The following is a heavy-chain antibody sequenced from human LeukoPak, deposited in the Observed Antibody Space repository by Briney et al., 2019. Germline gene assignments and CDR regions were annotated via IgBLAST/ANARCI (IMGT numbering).Heavy chain of an antibody. J-gene: IGHJ5*02. CDR3: ARVSARYYGSGTPWFDP. D-gene: IGHD3-10*01. V-gene: IGHV3-7*01. Sequence: GGSLRLSCAASGFTFSSYWMSWVRQAPGKGLEWVANIKQDGSEKYYVDSVKGRFTISRDNAKNSLYLQMNSLRAEDTAVYYCARVSARYYGSGTPWFDPWVQGTLVTVSS. CDR2: IKQDGSEK. CDR1: GFTFSSYW.